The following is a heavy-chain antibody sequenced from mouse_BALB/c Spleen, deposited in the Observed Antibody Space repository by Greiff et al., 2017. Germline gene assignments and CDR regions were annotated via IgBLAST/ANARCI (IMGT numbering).Heavy chain of an antibody. CDR1: GYTFTSYW. CDR2: INPSTGYT. Sequence: QVQLQQSGAELAKPGASVKMSCKASGYTFTSYWMHWVKQRPGQGLEWIGYINPSTGYTEYNQKFKDKATLTADKSSSTAYMQLSSLTSEDSAVYYCARELIYYDYVYYFDYWGQGTTLTVSS. V-gene: IGHV1-7*01. CDR3: ARELIYYDYVYYFDY. D-gene: IGHD2-4*01. J-gene: IGHJ2*01.